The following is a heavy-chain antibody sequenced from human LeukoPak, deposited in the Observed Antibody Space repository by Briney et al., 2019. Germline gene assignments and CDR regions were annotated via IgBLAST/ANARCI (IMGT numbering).Heavy chain of an antibody. CDR3: AREGNSYGSNWFDP. Sequence: SETLSLTCTVSGGSINTYYWSWIRQPPGKGLEWIGYIDYSGSTNYNPSFKSRVTISLETSKNQFSLKLSSVTAADTAVYYCAREGNSYGSNWFDPWGQGTLVTVSS. CDR1: GGSINTYY. V-gene: IGHV4-59*01. D-gene: IGHD5-18*01. CDR2: IDYSGST. J-gene: IGHJ5*01.